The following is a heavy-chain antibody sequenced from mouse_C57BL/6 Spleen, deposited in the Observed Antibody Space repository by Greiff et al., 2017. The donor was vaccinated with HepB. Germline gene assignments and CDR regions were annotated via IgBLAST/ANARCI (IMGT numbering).Heavy chain of an antibody. CDR3: TRRGCSTTVDDY. V-gene: IGHV1-5*01. CDR1: GYTFTSYW. D-gene: IGHD1-1*01. J-gene: IGHJ2*01. Sequence: VHVKQSGTVLARPGASVKMSCKTSGYTFTSYWMHWVKQRPGQGLEWIGAIYPGNSDTSYNQKFKGKAKLTAVTSASTAYMELSSLTNEDSAVYYCTRRGCSTTVDDYWGQGTTLTVSS. CDR2: IYPGNSDT.